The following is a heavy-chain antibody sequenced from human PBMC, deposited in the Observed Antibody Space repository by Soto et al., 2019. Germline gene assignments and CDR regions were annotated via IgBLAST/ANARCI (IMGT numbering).Heavy chain of an antibody. CDR3: ARGATMVRGVIMVTHNWFDP. D-gene: IGHD3-10*01. CDR2: IYHSGST. J-gene: IGHJ5*02. V-gene: IGHV4-4*02. CDR1: GGSISSSNW. Sequence: SETLSLTCAVSGGSISSSNWWSWVRQPPGKGLEWIGEIYHSGSTNYNPSLKSRVIISVDTSKNQFSLKLSSVTAADTAVYYCARGATMVRGVIMVTHNWFDPWRQGTLVTVSS.